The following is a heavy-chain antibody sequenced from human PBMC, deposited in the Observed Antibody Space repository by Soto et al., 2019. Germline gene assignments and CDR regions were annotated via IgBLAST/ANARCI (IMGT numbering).Heavy chain of an antibody. V-gene: IGHV3-43D*04. CDR2: ISWDGGST. D-gene: IGHD6-13*01. CDR3: AKSVKGSSWTYYYYYGMDV. CDR1: GFTFDDYA. J-gene: IGHJ6*02. Sequence: GGSLRLSCAASGFTFDDYAMHWVRQAPGKGLEWVSLISWDGGSTYYADSVKGRFTISRDNSKNSLYLQMNSLRAEDTALYYCAKSVKGSSWTYYYYYGMDVWGQGATVTVSS.